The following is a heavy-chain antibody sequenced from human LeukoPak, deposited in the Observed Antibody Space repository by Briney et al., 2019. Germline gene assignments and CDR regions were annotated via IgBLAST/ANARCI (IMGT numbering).Heavy chain of an antibody. V-gene: IGHV4-59*01. CDR2: IYYSGST. J-gene: IGHJ4*02. CDR3: AREDMVRGVPD. D-gene: IGHD3-10*01. CDR1: GGSFSGYY. Sequence: SETLSLTCAVYGGSFSGYYWSWIRQPPGKGLERIGYIYYSGSTNYNPSLKSRVTISVDTSKNQFSLKLSSVTAADTAVYYCAREDMVRGVPDWGQGTLVTVSS.